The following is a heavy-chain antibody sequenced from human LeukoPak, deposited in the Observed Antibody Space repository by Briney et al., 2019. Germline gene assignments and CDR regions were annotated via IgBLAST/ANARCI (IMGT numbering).Heavy chain of an antibody. CDR3: ARLGRFSLYYFDY. V-gene: IGHV4-59*08. J-gene: IGHJ4*02. D-gene: IGHD3-10*01. Sequence: SETLSLTCTVSGGSISSYYWSWIRQPPGKGLEWIGYIYYSGSTYYNPSLKSRVTISVDTSKNQFSLKLSSVTAADTAVYYCARLGRFSLYYFDYWGQGTLVTVSS. CDR1: GGSISSYY. CDR2: IYYSGST.